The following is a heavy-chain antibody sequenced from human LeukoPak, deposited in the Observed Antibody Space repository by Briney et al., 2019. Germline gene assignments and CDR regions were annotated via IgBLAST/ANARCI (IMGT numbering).Heavy chain of an antibody. V-gene: IGHV4-31*03. CDR2: IYYSGST. D-gene: IGHD6-19*01. CDR3: VSGSSGWLYFQH. CDR1: GGSISSRGYY. Sequence: SETLSLTCTVSGGSISSRGYYWSWIRQHPGKGLEWIGYIYYSGSTYYNPTLKSRVTISVDTSKNQFSLKLSSVTAADTAVYYCVSGSSGWLYFQHWGQGTLVTVSS. J-gene: IGHJ1*01.